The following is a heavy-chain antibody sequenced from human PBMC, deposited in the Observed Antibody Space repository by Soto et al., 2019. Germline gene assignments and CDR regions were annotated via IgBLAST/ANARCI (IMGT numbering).Heavy chain of an antibody. J-gene: IGHJ6*02. D-gene: IGHD3-10*01. CDR2: ISGSGGIT. Sequence: EVQLLESGGGLVQPGGSLRLSCAVSGLTFSYFAMSWVRQAPGKGLEWVSAISGSGGITYYADSVKGRFTISRDNSKNTLFRQMTSLRAEDTAVYYCALLGRSGSGRTYYYGMDVWGQGTTVTVSS. CDR1: GLTFSYFA. CDR3: ALLGRSGSGRTYYYGMDV. V-gene: IGHV3-23*01.